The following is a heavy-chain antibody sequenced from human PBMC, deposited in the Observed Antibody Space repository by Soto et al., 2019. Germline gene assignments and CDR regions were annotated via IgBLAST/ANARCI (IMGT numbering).Heavy chain of an antibody. V-gene: IGHV4-30-4*01. D-gene: IGHD3-10*01. CDR3: ARGLLWFGELPYFDY. CDR1: GGSISSGDYY. Sequence: SETLSLTCTFSGGSISSGDYYWSWIRQPPGKGLEWIGYIYYSGSTYYNPSLKSRVTISVDTSKNQFSLKLSSVTAADTAVYYCARGLLWFGELPYFDYWGQGTLVTVSS. J-gene: IGHJ4*02. CDR2: IYYSGST.